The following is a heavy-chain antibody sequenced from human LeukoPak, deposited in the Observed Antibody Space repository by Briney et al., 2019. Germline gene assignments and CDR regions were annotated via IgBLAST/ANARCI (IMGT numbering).Heavy chain of an antibody. CDR1: AFTFSTYS. CDR3: ARGTTDYIGMDV. D-gene: IGHD4-17*01. J-gene: IGHJ6*02. V-gene: IGHV3-21*01. Sequence: GGSLRLSCTASAFTFSTYSMNWVRQAPGKGLKWVSSITSSSSYIYYADSVKGRFTISRDNAQNSLYLQMNSLRADDTAVYYCARGTTDYIGMDVWGQGTTVTVSS. CDR2: ITSSSSYI.